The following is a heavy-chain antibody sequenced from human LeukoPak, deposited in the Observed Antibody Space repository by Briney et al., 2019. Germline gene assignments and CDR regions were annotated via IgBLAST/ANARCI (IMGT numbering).Heavy chain of an antibody. CDR1: GFTFSNYG. J-gene: IGHJ3*02. V-gene: IGHV3-48*04. D-gene: IGHD1-26*01. Sequence: GGSLRLSCAASGFTFSNYGLNWVRQAPGKGLEWISYISSSSTTIYYVDSVKGRFTISRDNTKNSLYLQMNSLRAEDTAVYYCAKGGYSGSYSEIFDDAFDIWGQGTMVTVSS. CDR3: AKGGYSGSYSEIFDDAFDI. CDR2: ISSSSTTI.